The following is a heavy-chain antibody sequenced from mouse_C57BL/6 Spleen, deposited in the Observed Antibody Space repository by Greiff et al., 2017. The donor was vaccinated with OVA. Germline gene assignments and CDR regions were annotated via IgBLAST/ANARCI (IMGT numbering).Heavy chain of an antibody. CDR1: GFTFSDYG. J-gene: IGHJ3*01. CDR3: ARQGDGYYEGILAY. D-gene: IGHD2-3*01. CDR2: ISNLAYSI. Sequence: EVQGVESGGGLVQPGGSLKLSCAASGFTFSDYGMAWVRQAPRKGPEWVAFISNLAYSIYYADTVTGRFTISRENAKNTLYLEMSSLRSEDTAMYYCARQGDGYYEGILAYWGQGTLVTVSA. V-gene: IGHV5-15*01.